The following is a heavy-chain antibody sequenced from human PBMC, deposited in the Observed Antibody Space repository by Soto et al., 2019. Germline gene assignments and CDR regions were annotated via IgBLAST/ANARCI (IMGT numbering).Heavy chain of an antibody. V-gene: IGHV4-34*01. CDR1: GGSFSGYY. J-gene: IGHJ4*02. CDR2: INHSGST. CDR3: ARGWRRRFDY. Sequence: QVQLQQWGAGLLKPSETLSLTCAVYGGSFSGYYWSWIRQPPGKGLEWIGEINHSGSTNYNPSLKSRVTISAATSKIQFALKLSSVAAADTAVYSCARGWRRRFDYWGQGTLVTVSS.